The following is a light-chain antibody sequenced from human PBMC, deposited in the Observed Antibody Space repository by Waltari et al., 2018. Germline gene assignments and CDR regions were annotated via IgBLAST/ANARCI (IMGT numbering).Light chain of an antibody. J-gene: IGLJ3*02. CDR3: ASYNPGSTLV. CDR2: DVT. V-gene: IGLV2-14*01. CDR1: SSDVGRYNY. Sequence: QSALTQPASVSGSPGQSITISCTGSSSDVGRYNYVSWYQQFPDRAPKLIIHDVTNRPSGVSNGFSGSKSANAASLTISGLQPEDEAEYYCASYNPGSTLVFGGGTKLTVL.